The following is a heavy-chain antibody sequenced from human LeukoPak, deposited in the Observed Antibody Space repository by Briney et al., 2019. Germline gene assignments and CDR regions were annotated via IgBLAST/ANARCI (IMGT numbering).Heavy chain of an antibody. CDR2: ISANGAST. Sequence: GGSLRLSCTASGFTFSNYAMNWVRLAPGKGLEWVSAISANGASTYYADSVKGRFTISRDNSKNTLYLQMNSLRAEDTAVYYCARAQQQLAPDAFDIWGQGTMVAVSS. D-gene: IGHD6-13*01. J-gene: IGHJ3*02. V-gene: IGHV3-23*01. CDR3: ARAQQQLAPDAFDI. CDR1: GFTFSNYA.